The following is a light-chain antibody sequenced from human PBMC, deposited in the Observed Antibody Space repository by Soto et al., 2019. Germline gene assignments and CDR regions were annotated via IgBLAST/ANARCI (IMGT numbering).Light chain of an antibody. V-gene: IGKV4-1*01. CDR1: QIVLYSSNNKNY. CDR2: DAS. J-gene: IGKJ5*01. CDR3: QEYDGAPIT. Sequence: DIVMTQSPDSLAVSLGERATINGKSGQIVLYSSNNKNYLAWYQQKPGQAPRLVIFDASNRASGMPERFSGSGSGTDFTLTIARLEPEDFAVYYCQEYDGAPITFGLGTRLEIK.